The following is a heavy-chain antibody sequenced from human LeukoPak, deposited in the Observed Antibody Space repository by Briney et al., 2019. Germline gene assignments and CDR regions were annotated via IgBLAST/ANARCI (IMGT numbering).Heavy chain of an antibody. J-gene: IGHJ6*03. Sequence: ASVKVSCKASTYTFITYGVAWVRQAPGQGLEWMGWINPNSGGTNYAQRFQGRVTMTRDTSISTAYMELSRLRSDDTAVYYCAKSSSSDYYYYMDVWGKGTTVTVSS. CDR3: AKSSSSDYYYYMDV. CDR2: INPNSGGT. V-gene: IGHV1-2*02. CDR1: TYTFITYG. D-gene: IGHD6-6*01.